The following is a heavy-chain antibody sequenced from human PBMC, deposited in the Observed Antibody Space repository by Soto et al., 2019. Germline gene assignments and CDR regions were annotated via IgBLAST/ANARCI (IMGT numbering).Heavy chain of an antibody. CDR1: GGSINNYY. J-gene: IGHJ3*02. CDR3: ARDTMIVVGGAFDI. D-gene: IGHD3-22*01. Sequence: SETLSLTCTVSGGSINNYYWSWIRQPPGKGLEWIGYIYYSGRTSYNPSLKSRVTISVDTSKNQFSLKLSSVTAADTAVYYCARDTMIVVGGAFDIWGQGTMVTVSS. CDR2: IYYSGRT. V-gene: IGHV4-59*01.